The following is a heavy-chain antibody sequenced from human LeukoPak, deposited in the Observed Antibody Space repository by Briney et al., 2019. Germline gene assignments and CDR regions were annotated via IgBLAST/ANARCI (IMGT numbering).Heavy chain of an antibody. CDR2: ISSSSSII. V-gene: IGHV3-48*01. D-gene: IGHD5-18*01. Sequence: GGSLRLSCAASGFTFDDYGMSWVRQAPGKGLEWVSYISSSSSIIYYADSVKGRFTISRDNAKNSLYLQMNSLRAEDTAVYYCARGYSYGYQVDYWGQGTLVTVSS. J-gene: IGHJ4*02. CDR3: ARGYSYGYQVDY. CDR1: GFTFDDYG.